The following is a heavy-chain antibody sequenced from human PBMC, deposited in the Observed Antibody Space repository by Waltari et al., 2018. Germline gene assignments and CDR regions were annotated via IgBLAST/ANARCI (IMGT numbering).Heavy chain of an antibody. D-gene: IGHD3-3*01. CDR2: IVVGSGNT. Sequence: QMQLVQSGPEVKKPGTSVKVSCKASGFTFTSSAVQWVRQARGQRLEWIGWIVVGSGNTNYAQKFQERVTITRDMSTSTAYMELSSLRSEDTAVYYCAAVVPPGGRFLEWLPGNYWGQGTLVTDSS. J-gene: IGHJ4*02. V-gene: IGHV1-58*01. CDR3: AAVVPPGGRFLEWLPGNY. CDR1: GFTFTSSA.